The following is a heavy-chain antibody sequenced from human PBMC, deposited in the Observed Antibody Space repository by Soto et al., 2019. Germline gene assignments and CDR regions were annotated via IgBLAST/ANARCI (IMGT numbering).Heavy chain of an antibody. CDR3: ARGGGFLGY. D-gene: IGHD3-10*01. J-gene: IGHJ4*02. CDR1: GGSISSGGYS. Sequence: SETLSLTCAVSGGSISSGGYSWSWIRQPPGKGLEWIGYIYHSGSTYYNPSPKSRVTISVDRSKNQFSLKLSSVTAADTAVYYCARGGGFLGYWGQGTLVTVSS. V-gene: IGHV4-30-2*01. CDR2: IYHSGST.